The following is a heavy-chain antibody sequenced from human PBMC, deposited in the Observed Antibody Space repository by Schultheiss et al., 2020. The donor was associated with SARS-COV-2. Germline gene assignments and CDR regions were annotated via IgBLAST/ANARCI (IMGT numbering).Heavy chain of an antibody. Sequence: GGSLRLSCAASGFTVSSNYMSWVRQAPGKGLEWVGRIRSKTDGGTTYYAAPVKGRFTISRDDSKNTLYLQMNSLKTEDTAVYYCTSSSWYLYFDYWGQGTLVTVSS. V-gene: IGHV3-15*01. CDR2: IRSKTDGGTT. CDR3: TSSSWYLYFDY. CDR1: GFTVSSNY. D-gene: IGHD6-13*01. J-gene: IGHJ4*02.